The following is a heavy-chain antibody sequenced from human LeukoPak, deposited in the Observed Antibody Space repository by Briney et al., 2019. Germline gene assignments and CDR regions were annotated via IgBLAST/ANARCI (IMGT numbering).Heavy chain of an antibody. CDR3: AQQGAYGSGTYGGFDY. V-gene: IGHV5-51*01. D-gene: IGHD3-10*01. J-gene: IGHJ4*02. Sequence: GESLKISCQTSGYSFSTYWIGWVRQMPGKGLEWMGIIYPGDSDTIYDPSFQGQVTISVGKSNNTAYLQWSSLKASDTAIYYCAQQGAYGSGTYGGFDYWGQGTLVTVSS. CDR1: GYSFSTYW. CDR2: IYPGDSDT.